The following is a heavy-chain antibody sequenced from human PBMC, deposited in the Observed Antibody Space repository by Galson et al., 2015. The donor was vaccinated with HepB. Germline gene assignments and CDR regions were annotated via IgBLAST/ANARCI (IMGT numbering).Heavy chain of an antibody. CDR3: ARDGGSYYGVRYYFDY. J-gene: IGHJ4*02. V-gene: IGHV3-66*01. D-gene: IGHD1-26*01. CDR1: GFTVSSNY. Sequence: SLRLSCAASGFTVSSNYMSWVRQAPGKGLEWVSVIYSGGSTYYADSVKGRFTISRDNSKNTLYLQMNSLRAEDTAVYYCARDGGSYYGVRYYFDYWGQGTLVTVSS. CDR2: IYSGGST.